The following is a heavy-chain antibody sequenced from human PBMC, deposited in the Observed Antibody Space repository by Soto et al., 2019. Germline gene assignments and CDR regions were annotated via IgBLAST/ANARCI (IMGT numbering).Heavy chain of an antibody. CDR3: ARPHYYDSAYYFDY. Sequence: SETLSLTCTVSGGSISSSSYYWGWIRQPPGKGLEWIGSIYYSGSTYYNPSLKSRVTISVDTSKNQFSLKLSSVTAADTAVYYCARPHYYDSAYYFDYWGQGTLVTVSS. CDR2: IYYSGST. CDR1: GGSISSSSYY. V-gene: IGHV4-39*01. J-gene: IGHJ4*02. D-gene: IGHD3-22*01.